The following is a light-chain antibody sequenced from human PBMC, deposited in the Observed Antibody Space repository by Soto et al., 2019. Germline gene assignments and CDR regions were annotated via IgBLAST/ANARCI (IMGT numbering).Light chain of an antibody. CDR2: DNN. CDR3: GAWDGTLSWV. Sequence: QSVLTQPPSVSAAPGQKVTISCSGSSSNIGSNFVSWYQQLPGTAPKLLIYDNNKRPSGIPDRFSGSKSGASATLGITGLQTGDEADYYCGAWDGTLSWVFGPGTNSPS. V-gene: IGLV1-51*01. CDR1: SSNIGSNF. J-gene: IGLJ1*01.